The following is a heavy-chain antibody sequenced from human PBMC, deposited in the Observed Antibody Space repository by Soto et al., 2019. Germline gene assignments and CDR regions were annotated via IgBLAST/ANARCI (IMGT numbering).Heavy chain of an antibody. D-gene: IGHD1-1*01. CDR2: IDPSDSYT. CDR3: ERHVLRRLEHYYGMDV. CDR1: GYSFTSYW. J-gene: IGHJ6*02. V-gene: IGHV5-10-1*01. Sequence: GESLKISCKGSGYSFTSYWISWVRQMPGKGLEWMGRIDPSDSYTNYSPSFQGHVTISADKSISTAYLQWSSLKASDTAMYYCERHVLRRLEHYYGMDVWGQGTTVTVSS.